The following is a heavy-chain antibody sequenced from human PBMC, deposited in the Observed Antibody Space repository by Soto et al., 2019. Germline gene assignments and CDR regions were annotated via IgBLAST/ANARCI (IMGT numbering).Heavy chain of an antibody. J-gene: IGHJ6*02. CDR2: ILNDGSNR. V-gene: IGHV3-33*01. Sequence: QVQLVESGGGVVQPGRSLRLSCAASGVTFSNYGMHWVRQAPGKGLEWVAVILNDGSNRYHADSVKDRFTISRDNSKNMLYLQMNSLRADDTAVYYCARDDEYSGNGMDVWGQGTTVTVS. CDR1: GVTFSNYG. CDR3: ARDDEYSGNGMDV. D-gene: IGHD2-15*01.